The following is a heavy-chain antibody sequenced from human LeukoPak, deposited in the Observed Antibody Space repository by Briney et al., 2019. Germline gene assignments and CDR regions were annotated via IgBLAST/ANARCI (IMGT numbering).Heavy chain of an antibody. CDR1: GYTFTDYY. J-gene: IGHJ4*02. CDR2: INPKSGGT. Sequence: GASVTVSCTASGYTFTDYYIHWVRQARGQGLEWMGWINPKSGGTKYAQKFQGRVAMTRDTSISTAYMEMSRLRSDDTAVYYCARDLYFDYWGQGTLVTVSS. CDR3: ARDLYFDY. V-gene: IGHV1-2*02.